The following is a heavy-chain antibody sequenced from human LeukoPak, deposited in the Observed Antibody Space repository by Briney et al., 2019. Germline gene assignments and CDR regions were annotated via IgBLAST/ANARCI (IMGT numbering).Heavy chain of an antibody. J-gene: IGHJ4*02. CDR3: ANGGDSTHVFDY. D-gene: IGHD4-23*01. CDR1: GFTFSSYA. V-gene: IGHV3-23*01. CDR2: ISGSGGST. Sequence: PGGSLRLSCAASGFTFSSYAMSWVRQAPGKGLEWVSAISGSGGSTYYADSVKGRFTISRDNSKNTLYLQMNSLRAEDTAVYYCANGGDSTHVFDYWGQGTLVTVSS.